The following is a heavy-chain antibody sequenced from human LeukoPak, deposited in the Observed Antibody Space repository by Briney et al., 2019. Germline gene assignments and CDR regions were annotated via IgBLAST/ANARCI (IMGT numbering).Heavy chain of an antibody. V-gene: IGHV3-21*05. D-gene: IGHD3-10*01. J-gene: IGHJ4*02. Sequence: PGGSLRLSCAASGFAFSSYNMNWVRQAPGKGLEWISYIGSSGSPTHYADSVKGRFTISRDNAKNSLYLQMNSLRAEDTAVYYCARSLGGYYGSGTAPTPDYWGQGTLVTVSS. CDR2: IGSSGSPT. CDR1: GFAFSSYN. CDR3: ARSLGGYYGSGTAPTPDY.